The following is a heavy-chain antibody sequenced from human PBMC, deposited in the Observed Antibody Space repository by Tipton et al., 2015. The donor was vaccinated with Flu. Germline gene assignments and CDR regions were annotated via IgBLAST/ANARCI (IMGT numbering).Heavy chain of an antibody. CDR2: IYHTGNA. CDR3: ARRDYNNYVSIPKNWFDS. J-gene: IGHJ5*01. V-gene: IGHV4-38-2*01. D-gene: IGHD4-11*01. Sequence: TLSLTCSVSGDSIGNGYYWGWIRQPPGKGLEWIGNIYHTGNAYYNPSLKSRVTISVDRSKNQFSLELSSVTAADTAVYYCARRDYNNYVSIPKNWFDSWGQGTLVTVSS. CDR1: GDSIGNGYY.